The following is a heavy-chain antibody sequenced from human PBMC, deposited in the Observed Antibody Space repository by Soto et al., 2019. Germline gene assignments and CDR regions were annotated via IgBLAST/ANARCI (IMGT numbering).Heavy chain of an antibody. CDR3: AREPRYCRGGSCSITGDAYDI. CDR1: GFIVSDTY. D-gene: IGHD2-15*01. CDR2: ISNRGDT. Sequence: EVQPVESGGGLVQPGGSLSLSCTASGFIVSDTYVNWVRQAPGKGLEWVSVISNRGDTHYAESVRGRFSLSRDISDNTLHLQMNDLRVEDTAVYYCAREPRYCRGGSCSITGDAYDIWGQGTMVTVSS. V-gene: IGHV3-66*01. J-gene: IGHJ3*02.